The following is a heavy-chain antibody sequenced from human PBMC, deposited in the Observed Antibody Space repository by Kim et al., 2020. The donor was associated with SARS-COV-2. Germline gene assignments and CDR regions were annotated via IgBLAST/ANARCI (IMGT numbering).Heavy chain of an antibody. V-gene: IGHV3-23*01. Sequence: ADSVKGRFTIPRDNSKNTLYRKMNSLRAEDTAVYYCAKAVTTRDYGMDVWGQGTTVTVSS. CDR3: AKAVTTRDYGMDV. D-gene: IGHD4-17*01. J-gene: IGHJ6*02.